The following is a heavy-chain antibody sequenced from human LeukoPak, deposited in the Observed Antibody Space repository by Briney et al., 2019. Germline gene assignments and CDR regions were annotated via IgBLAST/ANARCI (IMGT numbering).Heavy chain of an antibody. CDR3: ARDRKGSRSSYYYDSSGYNWFDP. CDR2: ISAYNGNT. Sequence: ASVKVSFTGSGYTFTSYGISWVRQAPGQGREWMGWISAYNGNTNYAQKLQGRVTMTTDTSTSTDYMELRSLRSDDTAVYYCARDRKGSRSSYYYDSSGYNWFDPWGQGTLVTVSS. D-gene: IGHD3-22*01. V-gene: IGHV1-18*01. CDR1: GYTFTSYG. J-gene: IGHJ5*02.